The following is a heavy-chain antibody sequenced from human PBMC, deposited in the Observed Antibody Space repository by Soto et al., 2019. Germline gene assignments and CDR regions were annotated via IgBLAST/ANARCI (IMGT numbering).Heavy chain of an antibody. CDR3: ARGTVTSGRWFGP. CDR2: ISTFNGNT. Sequence: QVHLVQSGTEVKEPGASVKVSCKASASTFTGYTINWVRQAPGQGLEWMGWISTFNGNTKYAGNFEGRVTMTTNTSTTTDYMELKIITFDDTAVYFCARGTVTSGRWFGPWGQGTLVSVSS. V-gene: IGHV1-18*04. J-gene: IGHJ5*02. D-gene: IGHD4-17*01. CDR1: ASTFTGYT.